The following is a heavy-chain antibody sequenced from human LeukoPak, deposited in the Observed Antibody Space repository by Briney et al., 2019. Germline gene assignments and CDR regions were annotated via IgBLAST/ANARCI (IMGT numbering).Heavy chain of an antibody. D-gene: IGHD2-15*01. CDR2: IWYDGSNS. J-gene: IGHJ4*02. Sequence: GKSLRLSCAASGFTFRSHGMHWVRQAPGKGLQWVGVIWYDGSNSYYADSVKGRFTISRDNSKNTLDLQMNSLRTEDTAVYYCVRQDCSGGSCYLDSWGQGTLVTVSS. V-gene: IGHV3-33*01. CDR1: GFTFRSHG. CDR3: VRQDCSGGSCYLDS.